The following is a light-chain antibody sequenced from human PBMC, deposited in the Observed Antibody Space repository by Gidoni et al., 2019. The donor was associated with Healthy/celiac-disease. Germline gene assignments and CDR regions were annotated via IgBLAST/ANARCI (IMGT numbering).Light chain of an antibody. CDR2: AAP. CDR3: QQSYSTPVT. Sequence: DIHMTQSPSSLSASVGDRVTITLRASQSIISYLNWYQQKPGKAPKLLVYAAPSLQSGVPSRFSGCVSGTDFTLTISSLQPEDFATYYCQQSYSTPVTFGPXTKVDIK. CDR1: QSIISY. J-gene: IGKJ3*01. V-gene: IGKV1-39*01.